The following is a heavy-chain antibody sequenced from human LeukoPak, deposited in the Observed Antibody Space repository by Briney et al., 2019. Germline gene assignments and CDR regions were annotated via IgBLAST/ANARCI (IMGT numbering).Heavy chain of an antibody. Sequence: PSETLSLTCTVSGGSISSGDYYWSWIRQPPGKGLEWIGYIYYSGSTSYNPSLKSRVTILVDTSKNQFSLKLSSMTAADTAVYYCDGIAAPSAPVYWGQGTLVTVSS. CDR2: IYYSGST. V-gene: IGHV4-30-4*08. D-gene: IGHD6-6*01. J-gene: IGHJ4*02. CDR1: GGSISSGDYY. CDR3: DGIAAPSAPVY.